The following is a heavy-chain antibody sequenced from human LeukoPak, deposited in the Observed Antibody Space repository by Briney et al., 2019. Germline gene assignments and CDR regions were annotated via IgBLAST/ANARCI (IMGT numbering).Heavy chain of an antibody. J-gene: IGHJ6*02. V-gene: IGHV1-8*01. D-gene: IGHD2-2*01. CDR2: MNPNSGNT. Sequence: ASVKVSCKASGYTFTSYDINWVRQATGQGLEWMGWMNPNSGNTGYAQKFQGRVTMTRNTSISTAYMELSSLRSEDTAVYYCARACSSTSCYLLYYYGMDVWGQGTTVTVSS. CDR3: ARACSSTSCYLLYYYGMDV. CDR1: GYTFTSYD.